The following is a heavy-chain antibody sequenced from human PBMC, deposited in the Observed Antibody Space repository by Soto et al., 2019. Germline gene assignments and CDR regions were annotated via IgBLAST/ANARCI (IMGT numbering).Heavy chain of an antibody. CDR2: IYYSGST. V-gene: IGHV4-39*01. CDR1: GGSISSSSYY. Sequence: LSLTCTVSGGSISSSSYYWGWIRQPPGKGLEWIGSIYYSGSTYYNPSLKSRVTISVDTSKNQFSLKLSSVTAADTAVYYCAGYSSGWYRSIDYWGQGTLVTVSS. J-gene: IGHJ4*02. D-gene: IGHD6-19*01. CDR3: AGYSSGWYRSIDY.